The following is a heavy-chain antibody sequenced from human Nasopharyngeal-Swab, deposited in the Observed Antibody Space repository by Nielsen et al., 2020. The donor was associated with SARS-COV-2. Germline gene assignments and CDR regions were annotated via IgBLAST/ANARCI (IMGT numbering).Heavy chain of an antibody. Sequence: GESLKISCAASGFTFSNYAMNWVRQAPGKGLEWVSGISAGGGSTYYADSVKGRFTISRDNSKNTLNLQMNSLRAEDTALYYCAKGGSGYYRHAFDMWGQRTMVTVSS. V-gene: IGHV3-23*01. D-gene: IGHD3-22*01. J-gene: IGHJ3*02. CDR2: ISAGGGST. CDR3: AKGGSGYYRHAFDM. CDR1: GFTFSNYA.